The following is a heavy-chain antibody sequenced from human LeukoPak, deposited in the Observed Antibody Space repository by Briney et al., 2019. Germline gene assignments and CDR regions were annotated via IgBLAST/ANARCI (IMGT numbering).Heavy chain of an antibody. CDR3: ARVSYNAGSFISGGWFDP. CDR2: VHTSGSP. CDR1: GGSTSRHY. Sequence: SETLSLTCDVSGGSTSRHYWSWIRLPAGQGLESIGRVHTSGSPDYSPSLKSRVTMSVDTSKNQVSLRLSSMTSADTAVYFCARVSYNAGSFISGGWFDPWGQGIRVTVSS. D-gene: IGHD3-10*01. J-gene: IGHJ5*02. V-gene: IGHV4-4*07.